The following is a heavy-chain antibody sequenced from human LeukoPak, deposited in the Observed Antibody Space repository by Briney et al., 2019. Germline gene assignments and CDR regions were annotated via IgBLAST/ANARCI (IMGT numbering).Heavy chain of an antibody. Sequence: GASVTVSCQASGYTFTGYYIHRVRQAPAPAPEWMGWINPNSGDTYYPQILQARVTMNRDTSITTAYMELSRLRSDDRAVYYCAREAHGSGTYYSDYWGQGTLVTVSS. CDR3: AREAHGSGTYYSDY. J-gene: IGHJ4*02. V-gene: IGHV1-2*02. D-gene: IGHD3-10*01. CDR1: GYTFTGYY. CDR2: INPNSGDT.